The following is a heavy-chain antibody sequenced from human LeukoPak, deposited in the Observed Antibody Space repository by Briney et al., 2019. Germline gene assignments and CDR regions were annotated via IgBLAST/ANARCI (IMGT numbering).Heavy chain of an antibody. CDR1: GFTFSSYA. Sequence: PGRSLRLSCAASGFTFSSYAMHWVRQAPGKGLEWVAVISYDGSNKYYADSVKGRFTISRDNSKNTLYLQMNSLRAEDTAVYYCARSSGWLTYYYYGMDVWGQGTTVTVSS. V-gene: IGHV3-30*04. CDR2: ISYDGSNK. J-gene: IGHJ6*02. D-gene: IGHD6-19*01. CDR3: ARSSGWLTYYYYGMDV.